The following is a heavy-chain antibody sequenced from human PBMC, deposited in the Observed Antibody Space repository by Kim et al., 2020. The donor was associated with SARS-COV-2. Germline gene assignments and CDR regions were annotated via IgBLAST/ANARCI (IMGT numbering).Heavy chain of an antibody. Sequence: DIYYRDSVKGRFAISRDNAKSSVYLQMNFLRADDTAVYYCATDRGSTWGQGTLVTVSS. CDR2: DI. V-gene: IGHV3-7*01. D-gene: IGHD6-13*01. J-gene: IGHJ4*02. CDR3: ATDRGST.